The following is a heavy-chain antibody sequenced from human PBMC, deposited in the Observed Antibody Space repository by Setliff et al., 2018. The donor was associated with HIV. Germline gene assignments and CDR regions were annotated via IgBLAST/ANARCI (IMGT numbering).Heavy chain of an antibody. Sequence: PSETLSLTCTVSGGSTSNEYWSWIRQPPGKGLEWIGYIYDSGSPKYNPSLKSRVTISIDTSKNQFSLKLSSVTTADTAVYYCARAPLSRLRSYYYYYGMDVWGQGTTVTVSS. CDR2: IYDSGSP. D-gene: IGHD4-17*01. V-gene: IGHV4-59*08. CDR3: ARAPLSRLRSYYYYYGMDV. CDR1: GGSTSNEY. J-gene: IGHJ6*02.